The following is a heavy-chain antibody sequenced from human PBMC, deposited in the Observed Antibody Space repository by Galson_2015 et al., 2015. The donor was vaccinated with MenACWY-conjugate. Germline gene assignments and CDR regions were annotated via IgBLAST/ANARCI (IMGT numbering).Heavy chain of an antibody. J-gene: IGHJ1*01. V-gene: IGHV5-51*01. CDR3: ARLGGHDDILTGFYFAQ. CDR1: GYTFNTYW. Sequence: QSGAEVKKAGESLKISCKASGYTFNTYWIAWVRQMPGKGLECMGIIYPADSDTRYSPSFQGHVTLSVDKSSSTAYLQWSSLKSSDSAMCYCARLGGHDDILTGFYFAQWGQGTLVTVSS. CDR2: IYPADSDT. D-gene: IGHD3-9*01.